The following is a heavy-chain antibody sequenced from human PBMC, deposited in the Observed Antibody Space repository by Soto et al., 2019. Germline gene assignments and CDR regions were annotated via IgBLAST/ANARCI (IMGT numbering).Heavy chain of an antibody. CDR2: ISGSGGST. J-gene: IGHJ6*02. V-gene: IGHV3-23*01. D-gene: IGHD2-2*01. CDR3: ASGRGTSRHVQYYYYGMDV. CDR1: GFTFSSYA. Sequence: GGSLRLSCAAPGFTFSSYAMSWVRQAPGKGLEWVSAISGSGGSTYYADSVKGRFTISRDNSKNTLYLQMNSLRAEDTAVYYCASGRGTSRHVQYYYYGMDVWGQGTTVTVSS.